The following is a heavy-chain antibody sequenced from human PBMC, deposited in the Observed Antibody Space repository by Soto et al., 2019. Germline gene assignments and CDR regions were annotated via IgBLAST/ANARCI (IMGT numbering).Heavy chain of an antibody. CDR2: VYNSGST. Sequence: SETLSLTCTVSGGSITSYNWNWLRQPPGKALEWIGYVYNSGSTNYNPSLKSRVTISVDTSKNQFSLKVNSVTAADTAVYYCARGRGYYYDRSGYYFDQWGQGALVTVSS. D-gene: IGHD3-22*01. CDR3: ARGRGYYYDRSGYYFDQ. V-gene: IGHV4-59*01. J-gene: IGHJ4*02. CDR1: GGSITSYN.